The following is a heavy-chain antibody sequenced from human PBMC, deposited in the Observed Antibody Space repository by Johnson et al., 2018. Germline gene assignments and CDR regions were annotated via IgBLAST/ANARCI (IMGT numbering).Heavy chain of an antibody. CDR3: AKDISEAAVAVYYYYYGMDV. D-gene: IGHD6-19*01. V-gene: IGHV3-30*18. CDR1: GFTCITYG. J-gene: IGHJ6*02. Sequence: QVQLVQSGGGVVQPGRSLRLSCAASGFTCITYGMHWVRQAPGKGLEWVAVISYDGSNKYYADSVTGRFPISRDNSKNTLYLLMNGLRAEDTALYYLAKDISEAAVAVYYYYYGMDVWGQGTTVTDAS. CDR2: ISYDGSNK.